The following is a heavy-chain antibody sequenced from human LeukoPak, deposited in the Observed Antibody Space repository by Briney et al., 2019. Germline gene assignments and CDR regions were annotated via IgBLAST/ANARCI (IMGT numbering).Heavy chain of an antibody. D-gene: IGHD2-2*01. Sequence: PGGSLRLSCAASGFSFSSYAMSWVRQAPGKGLEWVSSISDVSDGVSSTFYADSVQGRFTISRDNAKNTLYVQMNSLRAEDTAVYYCARERCISTSCSHGMDVWGQGTTVTVSS. V-gene: IGHV3-23*01. J-gene: IGHJ6*02. CDR3: ARERCISTSCSHGMDV. CDR1: GFSFSSYA. CDR2: ISDVSDGVSST.